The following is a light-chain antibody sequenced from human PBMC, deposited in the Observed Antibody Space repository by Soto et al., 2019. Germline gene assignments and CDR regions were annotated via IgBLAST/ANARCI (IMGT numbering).Light chain of an antibody. CDR1: RSLSSSY. CDR2: AAS. Sequence: EIVLTQSPGTLSLSPGERATISCRASRSLSSSYVVWYQQKPGQAPRLLIYAASRRATGITDRFSGSGSATAYTLTNSRLEAEDFGVYYCQQQGTFGQGTRLEIK. J-gene: IGKJ2*01. V-gene: IGKV3-20*01. CDR3: QQQGT.